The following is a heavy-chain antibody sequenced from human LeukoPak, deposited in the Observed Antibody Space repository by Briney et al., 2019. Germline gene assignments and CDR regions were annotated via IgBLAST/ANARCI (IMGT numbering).Heavy chain of an antibody. Sequence: GGSLRLSCAASGFTFSSYGMSWVRQAPGKGLEWVSAITGSGGNTYYADSVTGRFTISRDNSDNTLYLQMNSLRAEDTALYYCAKTKGDYEYWSGYYKYYFDYWGQGTLVTVSS. CDR1: GFTFSSYG. J-gene: IGHJ4*02. CDR3: AKTKGDYEYWSGYYKYYFDY. CDR2: ITGSGGNT. V-gene: IGHV3-23*01. D-gene: IGHD3-3*01.